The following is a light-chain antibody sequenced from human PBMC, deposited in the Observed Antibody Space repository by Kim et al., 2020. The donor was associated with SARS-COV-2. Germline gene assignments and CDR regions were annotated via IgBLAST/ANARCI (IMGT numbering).Light chain of an antibody. J-gene: IGKJ1*01. CDR2: DAS. V-gene: IGKV3-11*01. CDR3: QQRSNWPPTWT. Sequence: EIVLTQSPATLSLSPGERATLSCRASQSVSSFLAWYQQKPGQAPRLLIYDASNRATGIPARFSGSGSGTDFTLTINSLESEDFAVYYCQQRSNWPPTWTFGQGTKVDIK. CDR1: QSVSSF.